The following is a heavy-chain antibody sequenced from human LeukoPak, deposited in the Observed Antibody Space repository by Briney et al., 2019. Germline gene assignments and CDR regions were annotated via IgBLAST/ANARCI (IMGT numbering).Heavy chain of an antibody. V-gene: IGHV1-18*01. CDR1: GYTFTSYG. Sequence: GASVKVSCKASGYTFTSYGINWVRQAPGQGLEWMGWISAYNGNTNYAQKLQGRVTMTTDTSTSTAYMELRSLRSDDTAVYYCARPYCSSTSCYAQDAFDIWGQGTMVTVSS. CDR3: ARPYCSSTSCYAQDAFDI. D-gene: IGHD2-2*01. CDR2: ISAYNGNT. J-gene: IGHJ3*02.